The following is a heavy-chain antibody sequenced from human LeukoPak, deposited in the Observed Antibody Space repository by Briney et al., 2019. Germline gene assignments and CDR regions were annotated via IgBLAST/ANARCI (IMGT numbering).Heavy chain of an antibody. D-gene: IGHD2-21*01. J-gene: IGHJ6*03. CDR3: ARGPVSVIGLDYYYYYYMDV. CDR2: IYPGDSET. Sequence: GESLKISCKGSGYSFTNYWIGWVRQMPGKGLEWMGIIYPGDSETRYSPSFQGQVTISADKSISTAYLQWSSLKASDTAMYYCARGPVSVIGLDYYYYYYMDVWGKGTTVTVSS. V-gene: IGHV5-51*01. CDR1: GYSFTNYW.